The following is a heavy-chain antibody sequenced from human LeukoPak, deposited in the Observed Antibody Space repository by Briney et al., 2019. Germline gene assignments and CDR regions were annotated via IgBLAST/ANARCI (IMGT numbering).Heavy chain of an antibody. CDR2: INPSGGST. J-gene: IGHJ5*02. V-gene: IGHV1-46*01. CDR3: ARGGLVVVPAAMYYWFDP. D-gene: IGHD2-2*01. CDR1: GYTFTSYY. Sequence: ASVKVSCKASGYTFTSYYMHWVRQAPGQGLGWMGIINPSGGSTSYAQKFQGRVTMTRDTSTSTVYMELSSLRSEDTAVYYCARGGLVVVPAAMYYWFDPWGRGTLVTVSS.